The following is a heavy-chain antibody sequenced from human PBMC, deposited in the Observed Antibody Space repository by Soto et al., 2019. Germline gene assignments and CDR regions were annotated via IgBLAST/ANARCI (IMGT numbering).Heavy chain of an antibody. CDR1: GFTFSSYA. V-gene: IGHV3-23*01. D-gene: IGHD6-19*01. CDR3: AKVPTQWLVRGPPERFSFGSICFDY. J-gene: IGHJ4*02. Sequence: EVQLLESGGGLVQPGGSLRLSCAASGFTFSSYAMSWVRQAPGKGLEWVSAISGSGGSTYYADSVKGRFTISRDNSKNTLDLQMNSLRAEDTAVYYCAKVPTQWLVRGPPERFSFGSICFDYWGQGTLVTVSS. CDR2: ISGSGGST.